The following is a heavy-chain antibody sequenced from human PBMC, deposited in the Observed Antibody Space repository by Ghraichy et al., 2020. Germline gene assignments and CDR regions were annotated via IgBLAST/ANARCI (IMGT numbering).Heavy chain of an antibody. V-gene: IGHV4-30-2*01. CDR3: ARAPYDDDGFYDDGFDI. Sequence: SETLSLTCAVSGGSINSGSFSWSWILQPPGKGLEWIGYIYQSGSTYYNPSLKSRVTISLDDSKNQFSLRLTSVTAADTAVYYCARAPYDDDGFYDDGFDIWGQGTMFTVSS. J-gene: IGHJ3*02. D-gene: IGHD3-22*01. CDR2: IYQSGST. CDR1: GGSINSGSFS.